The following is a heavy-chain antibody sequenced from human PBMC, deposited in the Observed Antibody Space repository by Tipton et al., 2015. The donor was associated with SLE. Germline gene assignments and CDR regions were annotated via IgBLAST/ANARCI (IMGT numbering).Heavy chain of an antibody. CDR2: IYYSGST. V-gene: IGHV4-31*03. D-gene: IGHD4-11*01. CDR1: GGSIISGGYY. CDR3: ARTGTTWHWFDP. J-gene: IGHJ5*02. Sequence: LRLSCTVSGGSIISGGYYWSWIRQHPGKGLEWIGYIYYSGSTYYNPSLKSRVTISVDTSKNQFSLKLSSVTAADTAVYYCARTGTTWHWFDPWGQGTLVTVSS.